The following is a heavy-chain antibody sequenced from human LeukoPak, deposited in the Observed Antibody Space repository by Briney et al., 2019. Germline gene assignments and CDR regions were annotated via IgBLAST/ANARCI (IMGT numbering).Heavy chain of an antibody. CDR2: ISSSSIYI. V-gene: IGHV3-21*01. CDR3: ARDSPGTDYYESSGYPKDAFDI. J-gene: IGHJ3*02. D-gene: IGHD3-22*01. Sequence: GGSLRLSCAASGFTFSGYSMNWVRQAPGKGLEWVSSISSSSIYIYYADSVKGRFTISRDNAKNSLYLQMNSLRAEDTAVYYCARDSPGTDYYESSGYPKDAFDIWGQGTMVTVSS. CDR1: GFTFSGYS.